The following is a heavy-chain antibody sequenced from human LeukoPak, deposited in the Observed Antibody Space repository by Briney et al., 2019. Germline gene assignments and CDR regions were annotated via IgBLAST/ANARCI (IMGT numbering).Heavy chain of an antibody. D-gene: IGHD4-17*01. V-gene: IGHV3-23*01. J-gene: IGHJ6*03. CDR3: AKAGVTRIEYYYYYMDV. CDR2: ISSSGGST. CDR1: GFTFSSYA. Sequence: GGSLRLSCAASGFTFSSYAMSWVRQAPGKGLEWVSAISSSGGSTYYADSVKGRFTISRDNSKNTLYLQMNSLRAEDTAVYYCAKAGVTRIEYYYYYMDVWGKGTTVTVSS.